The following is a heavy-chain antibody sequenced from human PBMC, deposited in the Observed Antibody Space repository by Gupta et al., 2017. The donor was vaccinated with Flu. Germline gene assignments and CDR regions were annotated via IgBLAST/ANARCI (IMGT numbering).Heavy chain of an antibody. V-gene: IGHV3-15*01. CDR1: GFTFSNAW. CDR2: IKSKTDGGTT. Sequence: EVQLVESGGGLVKPGGSLRLSCAASGFTFSNAWMSWVRQAPGKGLEWVGRIKSKTDGGTTDYAAPVKGRFTISRDDSKNTLYLQMNSLKTEDTAVYYCTTDWVVGATTVFDYWGQGTLVTVSS. CDR3: TTDWVVGATTVFDY. D-gene: IGHD1-26*01. J-gene: IGHJ4*02.